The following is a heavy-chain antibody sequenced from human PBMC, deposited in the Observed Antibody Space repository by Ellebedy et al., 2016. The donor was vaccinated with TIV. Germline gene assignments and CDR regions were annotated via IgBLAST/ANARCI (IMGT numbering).Heavy chain of an antibody. D-gene: IGHD3-10*01. CDR1: SYTFTSYG. V-gene: IGHV1-18*01. CDR2: ISAYIGNT. J-gene: IGHJ6*02. CDR3: ARTWTSVRGVLDV. Sequence: ASVKVSXKASSYTFTSYGISWVRQAPGQGLEWMGWISAYIGNTNYAQKLQGRVTMTTDTSTSTAYMEVRSLTSDDTAVYYCARTWTSVRGVLDVWGQGTTISVSS.